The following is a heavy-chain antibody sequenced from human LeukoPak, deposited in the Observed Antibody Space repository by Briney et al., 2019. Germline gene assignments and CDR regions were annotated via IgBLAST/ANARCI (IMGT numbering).Heavy chain of an antibody. CDR2: ISGSGGST. D-gene: IGHD6-13*01. J-gene: IGHJ4*02. CDR3: AKDRSSSWYYFDY. Sequence: PGGSLRLACAASGFTFSSYAMSWVRQAPGKGLEWVSAISGSGGSTYYADSVKGRFTISRDDSKNTLYRQMNSLRAEDTAVYYCAKDRSSSWYYFDYWGQGTLVTVSS. V-gene: IGHV3-23*01. CDR1: GFTFSSYA.